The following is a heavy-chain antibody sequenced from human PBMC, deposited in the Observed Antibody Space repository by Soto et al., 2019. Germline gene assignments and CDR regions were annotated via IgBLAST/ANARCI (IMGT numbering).Heavy chain of an antibody. J-gene: IGHJ5*02. CDR1: GGSFSGYY. Sequence: SETLSLTCAVYGGSFSGYYWSWIRQPPGKGLEWIGEINHSGSTNYNPSLKSRVTISVDTSKNQFSLKLSSVTAADTAVYYCARRTLRGYSYGQYNWFDPWGQGTLVTVS. CDR3: ARRTLRGYSYGQYNWFDP. D-gene: IGHD5-18*01. V-gene: IGHV4-34*01. CDR2: INHSGST.